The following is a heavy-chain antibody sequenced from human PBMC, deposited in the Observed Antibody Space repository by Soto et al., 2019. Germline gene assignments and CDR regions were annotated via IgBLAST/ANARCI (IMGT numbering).Heavy chain of an antibody. CDR2: ITYDGSNK. Sequence: QVQLVESGGGVVQPGRSLRLSCAASGFTFSSYAMHWVRQAPGKGLDWVAVITYDGSNKYYADSVKGRFTISRDNSKNTLYLQMISLKAEDKAVYYCAKDDHDVLRYFDWLPAYGPPACDYWGQGTLVTVSS. D-gene: IGHD3-9*01. CDR3: AKDDHDVLRYFDWLPAYGPPACDY. J-gene: IGHJ4*02. V-gene: IGHV3-30*18. CDR1: GFTFSSYA.